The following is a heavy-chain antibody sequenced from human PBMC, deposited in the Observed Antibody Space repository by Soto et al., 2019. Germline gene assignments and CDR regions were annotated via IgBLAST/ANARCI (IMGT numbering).Heavy chain of an antibody. V-gene: IGHV4-4*07. CDR2: ISLNGST. Sequence: PETLSLTCTVSGGAISSSNWMRIRNPPGKGLDWIGRISLNGSTNYNPSLQSRVTISVDTSKNQFSLKVSSVTAADTAVYYCAALDTAMVKGVCYGGPGTLVTVSS. CDR1: GGAISSSN. J-gene: IGHJ4*02. CDR3: AALDTAMVKGVCY. D-gene: IGHD5-18*01.